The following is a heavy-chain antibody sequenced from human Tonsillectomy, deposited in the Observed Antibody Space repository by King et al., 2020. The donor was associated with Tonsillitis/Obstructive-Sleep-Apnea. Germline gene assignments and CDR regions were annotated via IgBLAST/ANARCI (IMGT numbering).Heavy chain of an antibody. CDR1: GFTFSSYA. D-gene: IGHD6-6*01. Sequence: VQLVESGGGVVQPGRSLRLSCAASGFTFSSYAMHWVRQAPGKEPEWGTVISYDGRDEYYADSVKGRFTIPRDNSKNTLYLQMNSLRAEDTAVYHCARGIAARPMVPNYWGQGTLVTVSS. J-gene: IGHJ4*02. V-gene: IGHV3-30*01. CDR3: ARGIAARPMVPNY. CDR2: ISYDGRDE.